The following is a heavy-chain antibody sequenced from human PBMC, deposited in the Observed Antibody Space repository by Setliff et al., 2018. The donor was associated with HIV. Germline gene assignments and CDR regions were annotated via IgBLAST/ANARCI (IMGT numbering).Heavy chain of an antibody. CDR1: GGSISSGDNY. D-gene: IGHD6-19*01. V-gene: IGHV4-30-4*08. Sequence: SETLSLTCNVSGGSISSGDNYWSWIRQHPGQGLEWIGYIHNSGSTYYNPSLKSRVNIFIDTSKNQQSLKLSSVTAADTAVYYCARHVVGGWLKDLQYMDVWGKGTTVTVSS. CDR2: IHNSGST. CDR3: ARHVVGGWLKDLQYMDV. J-gene: IGHJ6*03.